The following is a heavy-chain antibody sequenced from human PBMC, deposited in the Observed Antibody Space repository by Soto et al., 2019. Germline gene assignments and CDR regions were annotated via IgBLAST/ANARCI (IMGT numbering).Heavy chain of an antibody. D-gene: IGHD2-2*02. CDR2: IYYSGST. CDR1: GGSISSSYNY. J-gene: IGHJ5*01. Sequence: ASETLSLTCSVSGGSISSSYNYWGWIRQPPGQGLEWIGSIYYSGSTYYNPSLKSRVTISVDTSENHLSLKLTSVTAADTAVYFCARHPGGFCSSASCYTGGWFDSWGQGTLVTVSS. V-gene: IGHV4-39*01. CDR3: ARHPGGFCSSASCYTGGWFDS.